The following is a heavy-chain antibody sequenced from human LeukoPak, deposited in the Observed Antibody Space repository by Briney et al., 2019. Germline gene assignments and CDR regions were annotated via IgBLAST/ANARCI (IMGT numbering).Heavy chain of an antibody. J-gene: IGHJ3*02. Sequence: PGGSLRLSCAASGFTFSSYELNWVRQAPGKGLEWVANIKQDGSEKYYVDSVKGRFTISRDNAKNSLYLQMNSLRAEDTAVYYCARDGGDIVATMDAFDIWGQGTMVTVSS. CDR1: GFTFSSYE. CDR2: IKQDGSEK. V-gene: IGHV3-7*01. D-gene: IGHD5-12*01. CDR3: ARDGGDIVATMDAFDI.